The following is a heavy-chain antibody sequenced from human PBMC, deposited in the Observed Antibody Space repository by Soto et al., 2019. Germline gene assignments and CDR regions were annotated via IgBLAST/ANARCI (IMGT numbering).Heavy chain of an antibody. CDR2: ISVSGGST. Sequence: PGGSLRLSCAASGFTFSSYAMSWVRQSPGKGLEWVSAISVSGGSTYYADSVKGRFTISRDNSKNTLYLQMNSLRGEDTAVYYCAKDSGTSIAARSHAFDIWAQATMVTVSS. V-gene: IGHV3-23*01. CDR3: AKDSGTSIAARSHAFDI. D-gene: IGHD6-6*01. CDR1: GFTFSSYA. J-gene: IGHJ3*02.